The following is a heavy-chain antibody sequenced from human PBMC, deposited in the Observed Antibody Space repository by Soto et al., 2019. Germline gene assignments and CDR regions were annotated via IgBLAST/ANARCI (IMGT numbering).Heavy chain of an antibody. J-gene: IGHJ6*02. CDR1: GGSISSSSYY. D-gene: IGHD6-13*01. CDR3: ALGNYGMDV. V-gene: IGHV4-39*01. Sequence: TSETLSLTCTVSGGSISSSSYYWGWIRQPPGKGLEWIGSIYYSGSTYYNPSLKNRVTISVDTSKNQFSLKLSSVTAADTAVYYCALGNYGMDVWGQGTTVTVSS. CDR2: IYYSGST.